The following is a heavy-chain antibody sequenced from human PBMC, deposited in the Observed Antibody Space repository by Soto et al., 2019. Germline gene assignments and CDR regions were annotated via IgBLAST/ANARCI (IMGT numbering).Heavy chain of an antibody. D-gene: IGHD2-21*02. J-gene: IGHJ4*01. CDR3: ARLPKGSVVTG. Sequence: VQLVESGGGVVSPGGSLRLSCVGSGFSFRDHSMNWVRQPPGKGLQWISYISSSSENIYYADSVNGRFTVSRDNAKNTLFLQMNSLRDDDSVIYDCARLPKGSVVTGWGQGSLVTVSS. CDR1: GFSFRDHS. CDR2: ISSSSENI. V-gene: IGHV3-48*02.